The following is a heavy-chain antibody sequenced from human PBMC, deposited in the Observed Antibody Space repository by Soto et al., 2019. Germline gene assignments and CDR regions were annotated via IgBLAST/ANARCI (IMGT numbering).Heavy chain of an antibody. CDR3: ARGPLSTIYGEVTNNCYYGMDV. V-gene: IGHV4-59*01. D-gene: IGHD3-3*01. Sequence: SETLSLTCTVSGGSISSYYWSWIRQPPGKGLEWIGYIYYSGSTNYNPSLKSRVTISVDTSKNQFSLKLSSVTAADTAVYDCARGPLSTIYGEVTNNCYYGMDVWGQGTTVPV. CDR1: GGSISSYY. J-gene: IGHJ6*02. CDR2: IYYSGST.